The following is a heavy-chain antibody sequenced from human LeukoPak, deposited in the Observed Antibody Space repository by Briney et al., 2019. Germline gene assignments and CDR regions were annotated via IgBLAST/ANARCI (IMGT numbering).Heavy chain of an antibody. V-gene: IGHV1-24*01. D-gene: IGHD3-22*01. CDR3: ARDLYGYYDSSGYYQRQYYYYYGMDV. J-gene: IGHJ6*02. Sequence: ASVKVSCKVSGYTLTELSMHWVRQAPGKGLEWMGGFDPEDGETIYAQKFQGRVTMTRDTSISTAYMELSRLRSDDTAVYYCARDLYGYYDSSGYYQRQYYYYYGMDVWGQGTTVTVSS. CDR1: GYTLTELS. CDR2: FDPEDGET.